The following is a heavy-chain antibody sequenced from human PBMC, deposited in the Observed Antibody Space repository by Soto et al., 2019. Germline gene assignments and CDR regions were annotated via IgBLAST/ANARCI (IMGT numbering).Heavy chain of an antibody. Sequence: QVQLLESGGGVVQPGRSLRLSCAASGFTFSSYGMHWVRQAPGKGLEWVAVISYDGSNKYYADSVKGRFTISRDTSKNTLYLQMNSLRAEDTAVYYCAGGFSNYYGMDVWGQGTTVTVSS. CDR1: GFTFSSYG. D-gene: IGHD3-3*02. J-gene: IGHJ6*02. V-gene: IGHV3-30*03. CDR2: ISYDGSNK. CDR3: AGGFSNYYGMDV.